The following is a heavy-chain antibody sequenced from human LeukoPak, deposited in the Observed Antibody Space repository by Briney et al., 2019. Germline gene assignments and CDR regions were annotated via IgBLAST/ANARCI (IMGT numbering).Heavy chain of an antibody. CDR1: GFTFGSYA. D-gene: IGHD2-2*01. CDR2: ISGSGGST. J-gene: IGHJ4*02. V-gene: IGHV3-23*01. CDR3: AKVSCSSTSCYFSLVQTYYFDY. Sequence: GGSLRLSCAASGFTFGSYAMSWVRQAPGKGLEWVSAISGSGGSTYYADSVKGRFTISRDNSKNTLYLQMNSLRAEDTAVYYCAKVSCSSTSCYFSLVQTYYFDYWGQGTLVTVSS.